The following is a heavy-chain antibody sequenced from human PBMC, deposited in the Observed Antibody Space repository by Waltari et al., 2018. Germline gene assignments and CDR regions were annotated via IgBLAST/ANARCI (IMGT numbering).Heavy chain of an antibody. D-gene: IGHD3-16*02. V-gene: IGHV4-38-2*01. J-gene: IGHJ4*02. CDR1: GYSISSGYY. CDR3: ARLEGYYDYIWGSYRYYFDY. Sequence: QVQLQESGPGLVKPSETLSLTCAVSGYSISSGYYWGWIRQPPGKGLEWIGSIYHSGSTYYNPSLKSRVTISVDTSKNQFSLKLSSVTAADTAVYYCARLEGYYDYIWGSYRYYFDYWGQGTLVTVSS. CDR2: IYHSGST.